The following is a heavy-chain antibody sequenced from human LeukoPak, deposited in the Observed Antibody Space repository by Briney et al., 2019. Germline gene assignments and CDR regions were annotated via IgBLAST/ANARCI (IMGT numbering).Heavy chain of an antibody. CDR3: ARDFRSDYFDY. Sequence: SETLSLTCTVSGGSISSYYWSWIRQPPGKGLEWTGYIYYSGSTNYNPSLKSRVTISVDTSKNQFSLKLSSVTAADRAGYYCARDFRSDYFDYWGQGTLVTVSS. J-gene: IGHJ4*02. CDR1: GGSISSYY. V-gene: IGHV4-59*01. CDR2: IYYSGST.